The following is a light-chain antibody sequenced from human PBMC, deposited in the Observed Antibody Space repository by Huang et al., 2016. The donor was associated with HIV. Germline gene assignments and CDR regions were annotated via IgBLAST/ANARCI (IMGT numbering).Light chain of an antibody. J-gene: IGKJ5*01. Sequence: IVITQSPLSLPVTPGEPASISCRSSQSLLHSNGYNYLDWYVQKPGQAPQLLISLSSTRASVVPDRFSASGSVTDFTLKISRVQAEDVGVYFCMQALQTPRTFGQGTRLEIK. CDR3: MQALQTPRT. CDR1: QSLLHSNGYNY. CDR2: LSS. V-gene: IGKV2-28*01.